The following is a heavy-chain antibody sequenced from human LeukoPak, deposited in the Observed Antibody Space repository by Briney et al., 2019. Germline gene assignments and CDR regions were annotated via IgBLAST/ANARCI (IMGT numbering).Heavy chain of an antibody. CDR3: ARALDNYYDFSHFDP. CDR2: IYYTGRI. V-gene: IGHV4-59*01. J-gene: IGHJ5*02. D-gene: IGHD3-3*01. Sequence: SETLSLTCTVSGGSISSYYWSWIRQPPGKGLEWIGHIYYTGRIYYNPSVMGRLTISVDRSKNQFSLKLTSVTAADTAVYYCARALDNYYDFSHFDPWGQGTPVTVSS. CDR1: GGSISSYY.